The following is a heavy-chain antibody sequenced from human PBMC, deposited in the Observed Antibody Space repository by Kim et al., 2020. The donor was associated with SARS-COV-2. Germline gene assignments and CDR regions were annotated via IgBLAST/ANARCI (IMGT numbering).Heavy chain of an antibody. CDR1: EFIFSNSW. D-gene: IGHD3-10*01. Sequence: GGSLRLSCVASEFIFSNSWMHWVRQAPGKGLEWVSRISFDGSSPSYADSVRARFTISRDNAENTLYLQMNSLRAEETAVYYCIRSTYYSSSGNPFDTWGRGALVTVSS. CDR3: IRSTYYSSSGNPFDT. V-gene: IGHV3-74*01. CDR2: ISFDGSSP. J-gene: IGHJ4*02.